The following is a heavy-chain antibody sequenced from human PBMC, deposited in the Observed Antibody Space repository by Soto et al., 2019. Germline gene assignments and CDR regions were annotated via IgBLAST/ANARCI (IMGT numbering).Heavy chain of an antibody. Sequence: QVQLVQSGAEVKKPGSSVKVSCKASGGSFSNYALNWVRQAPGQGLEWMGRIVPFVGITKYAQKFQGRVTLTADNSTRTAYMELSSLRSEDTAVYYCAREMGATNDYWGQGTLVTVSS. V-gene: IGHV1-69*04. CDR1: GGSFSNYA. D-gene: IGHD1-26*01. J-gene: IGHJ4*02. CDR3: AREMGATNDY. CDR2: IVPFVGIT.